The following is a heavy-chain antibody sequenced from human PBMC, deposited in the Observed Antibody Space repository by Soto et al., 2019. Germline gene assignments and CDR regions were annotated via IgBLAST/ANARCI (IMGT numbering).Heavy chain of an antibody. V-gene: IGHV4-34*01. Sequence: SETLSLTCAVYGGSFSAYYWSWIRQPPGKGLEWIGEINHSGSTNYNLSLKSRVTISVDTSKNQFSLKLSSVTAADTAVYYCARARGVRFHYWGQGTRVTVSS. D-gene: IGHD3-10*01. CDR2: INHSGST. J-gene: IGHJ4*02. CDR1: GGSFSAYY. CDR3: ARARGVRFHY.